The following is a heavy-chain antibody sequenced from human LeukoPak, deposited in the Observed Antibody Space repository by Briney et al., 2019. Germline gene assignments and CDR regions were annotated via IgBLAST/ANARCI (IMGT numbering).Heavy chain of an antibody. CDR2: VSHRGST. CDR1: DYSISSGYY. V-gene: IGHV4-38-2*02. D-gene: IGHD2-15*01. Sequence: SETLSLTCTVSDYSISSGYYWGWIRQSPGKGLEWVGSVSHRGSTYYNPSLRSRVTISVDTSKNQFSLKLSSVTAADTAVYYCAGTDHVVVAATACFDYWGQGTLVTVSS. J-gene: IGHJ4*02. CDR3: AGTDHVVVAATACFDY.